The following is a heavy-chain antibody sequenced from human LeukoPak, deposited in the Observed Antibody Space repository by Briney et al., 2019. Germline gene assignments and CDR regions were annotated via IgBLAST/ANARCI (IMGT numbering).Heavy chain of an antibody. CDR3: ARTYCGGDCYYSYFDY. CDR2: IYPGDSDT. V-gene: IGHV5-51*01. D-gene: IGHD2-21*02. Sequence: GESLKISCNGSGYSFTTYWIGWVRQMPGKGLEWMGIIYPGDSDTRYSPSFQGQVTISADKSISTAYLQWSSLKASDTAMYYCARTYCGGDCYYSYFDYWGQGTLVTVSS. CDR1: GYSFTTYW. J-gene: IGHJ4*02.